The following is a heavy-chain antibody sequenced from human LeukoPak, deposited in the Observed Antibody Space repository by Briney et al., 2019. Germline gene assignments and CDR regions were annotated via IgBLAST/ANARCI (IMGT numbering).Heavy chain of an antibody. CDR2: IYPGDSDT. J-gene: IGHJ5*02. V-gene: IGHV5-51*01. CDR3: ARRGLRDYGDYGDWFDP. D-gene: IGHD4-17*01. CDR1: GYSFTSYW. Sequence: GESLKTSCKGSGYSFTSYWIGWVRQMPGKGLEWMGIIYPGDSDTRYSPSFQGQVTISADKSISTAYLQWSSLKASDTAMYYCARRGLRDYGDYGDWFDPWGQGTLVTVSS.